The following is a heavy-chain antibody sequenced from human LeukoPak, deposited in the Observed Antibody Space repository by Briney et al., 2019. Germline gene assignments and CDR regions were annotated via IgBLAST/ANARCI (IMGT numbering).Heavy chain of an antibody. Sequence: GGSLRLSCAASGFTFRNYWMNWVRQAPGKGLECLANIKEDGSETYYADSVVGRYTISRDNAKNSLYLQMNSLRAEDTAVYYCARETPRRGETRDGYRWGQGTLVTVSS. J-gene: IGHJ4*02. CDR3: ARETPRRGETRDGYR. V-gene: IGHV3-7*01. CDR1: GFTFRNYW. CDR2: IKEDGSET. D-gene: IGHD5-24*01.